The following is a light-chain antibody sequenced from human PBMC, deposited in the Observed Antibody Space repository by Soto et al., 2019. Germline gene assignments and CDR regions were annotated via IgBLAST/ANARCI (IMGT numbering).Light chain of an antibody. CDR3: QPYNNWPLT. J-gene: IGKJ4*01. V-gene: IGKV3-11*01. CDR2: DAS. CDR1: QSVRNY. Sequence: EIVLTQSPATLSLSPGETATLSCRASQSVRNYLAWYQQKPGQAPRLLIYDASNRATGIPARFSGTGSETDFTLTINSLQSEDFAVYYCQPYNNWPLTFGGGTKVDIK.